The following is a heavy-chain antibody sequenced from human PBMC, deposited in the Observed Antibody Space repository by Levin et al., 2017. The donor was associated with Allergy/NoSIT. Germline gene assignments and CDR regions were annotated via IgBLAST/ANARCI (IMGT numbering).Heavy chain of an antibody. D-gene: IGHD3-3*01. CDR3: ARDPAPYDFWSGYGADY. CDR2: ISSSGSTI. J-gene: IGHJ4*02. V-gene: IGHV3-11*01. CDR1: GFTFSDYY. Sequence: GESLKISCAASGFTFSDYYMSWIRQAPGKGLEWVSYISSSGSTIYYADSVKGRFTISRDNAKNSLYLQMNSLRAEDTAVYYCARDPAPYDFWSGYGADYWGQGTLVTVSS.